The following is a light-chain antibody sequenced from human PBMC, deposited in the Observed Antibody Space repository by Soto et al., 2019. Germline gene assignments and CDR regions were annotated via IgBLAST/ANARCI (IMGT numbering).Light chain of an antibody. J-gene: IGKJ1*01. CDR2: AAS. CDR3: LQNYNYPWT. CDR1: QDIRND. Sequence: AIQMTQFPSSLSASVRDRVTVTCRASQDIRNDLGWYQQKPGKAPKLLIYAASSLQSGVPSRFSVSGSGTQFTLTISSLQPEDVATYYCLQNYNYPWTFGQGTKVEIK. V-gene: IGKV1-6*01.